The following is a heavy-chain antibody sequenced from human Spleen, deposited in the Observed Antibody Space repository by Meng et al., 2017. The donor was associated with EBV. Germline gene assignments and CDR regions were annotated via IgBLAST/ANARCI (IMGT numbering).Heavy chain of an antibody. CDR3: AKDRSEH. V-gene: IGHV3-23*04. J-gene: IGHJ4*02. CDR2: FSGHGGST. Sequence: EVEVVEGGGGLVQPGGSLRLSCAASGFIFSDDWMHWVRQAPGKGLEWVSTFSGHGGSTYYADSVKGRFTISSDISKTTVYLQMSNLRAEDTAVYYCAKDRSEHWGQGTLVTVSS. D-gene: IGHD3-3*01. CDR1: GFIFSDDW.